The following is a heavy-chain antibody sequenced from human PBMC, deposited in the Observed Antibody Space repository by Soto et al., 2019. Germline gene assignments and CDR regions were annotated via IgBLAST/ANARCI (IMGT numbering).Heavy chain of an antibody. CDR3: ARGRRIPHLLKGPRTNWFDP. Sequence: SETLSLTCAVYGGSFSGYYWRWVRQPPGKGLEWIGEINHSGSTNYNPSLKSRVTIAVDTSKNQFSLKLSSVTAADTAVYYCARGRRIPHLLKGPRTNWFDPWGQGTLVTVSS. J-gene: IGHJ5*02. CDR1: GGSFSGYY. D-gene: IGHD1-1*01. V-gene: IGHV4-34*01. CDR2: INHSGST.